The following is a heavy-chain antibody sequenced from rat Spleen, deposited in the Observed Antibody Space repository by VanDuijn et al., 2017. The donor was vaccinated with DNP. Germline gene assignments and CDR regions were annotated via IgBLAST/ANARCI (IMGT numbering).Heavy chain of an antibody. J-gene: IGHJ2*01. V-gene: IGHV5-25*01. CDR3: ARWGDYFDY. CDR1: GFSFRNYY. Sequence: EVQLVESGGGLVQPGGSLKLSCAASGFSFRNYYMAWVRQAPKQGLEWVAMISHSDGTTYYPDSVKGRFTISRDNAKNSLFLQLNSLKSDDTATYYCARWGDYFDYWGQGVMVTVSS. CDR2: ISHSDGTT.